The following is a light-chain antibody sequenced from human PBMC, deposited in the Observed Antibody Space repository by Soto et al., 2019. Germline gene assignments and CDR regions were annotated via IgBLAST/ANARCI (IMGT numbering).Light chain of an antibody. V-gene: IGKV1D-16*01. CDR1: QGISSW. Sequence: DIQMTQSPSSLSASVGDRVTITCRASQGISSWLAWYQQKPGKAPKSLIYDASSLKSGVPSRFSGSGSGTEFTLTISSLQPDDFATYYCQHYNSYPITFGQGTRLEIK. CDR3: QHYNSYPIT. CDR2: DAS. J-gene: IGKJ5*01.